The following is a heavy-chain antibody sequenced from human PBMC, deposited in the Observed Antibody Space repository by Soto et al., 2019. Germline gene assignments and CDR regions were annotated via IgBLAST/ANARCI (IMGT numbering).Heavy chain of an antibody. J-gene: IGHJ4*02. CDR2: ISSSSIYT. CDR3: ARVARSYDSSGFFPI. D-gene: IGHD3-22*01. Sequence: QVQLVESGGGLVKPGGSLRLSCAASGFTFRDYYRSWIRQAPGKGLEWVSYISSSSIYTNYADSVKGRFTISRDNAKNSLYLQMNSLRAEDTALYYCARVARSYDSSGFFPIWGQGILVSVSS. CDR1: GFTFRDYY. V-gene: IGHV3-11*06.